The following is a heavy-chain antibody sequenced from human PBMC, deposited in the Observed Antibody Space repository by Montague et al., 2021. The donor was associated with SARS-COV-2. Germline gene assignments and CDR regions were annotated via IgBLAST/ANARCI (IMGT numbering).Heavy chain of an antibody. CDR2: LYYNGMT. J-gene: IGHJ4*02. V-gene: IGHV4-31*03. CDR3: ASALPGNQYQFDY. Sequence: TLSLTCSVSGGSISSGGYYWTWIRQRPGGDLEWLGYLYYNGMTHYSPSLKSRVSFSLATSQNHFSLKLTSATATDSALYFCASALPGNQYQFDYWGQGALVTVSS. CDR1: GGSISSGGYY. D-gene: IGHD2-2*01.